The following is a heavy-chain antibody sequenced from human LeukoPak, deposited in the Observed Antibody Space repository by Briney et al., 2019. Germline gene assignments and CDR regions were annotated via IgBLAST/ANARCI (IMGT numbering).Heavy chain of an antibody. J-gene: IGHJ4*02. V-gene: IGHV1-3*01. CDR2: INVGNGNT. Sequence: GASVKVPCKASGYTFTNYAIHWVRQAPGQRLEWMGWINVGNGNTKYSQNFQGRVVINRDTSASTAYMELSSLRSEDTAVYYCARVYNYYGSGSYYFVMGPALDFWGQGTLVTVSS. D-gene: IGHD3-10*01. CDR3: ARVYNYYGSGSYYFVMGPALDF. CDR1: GYTFTNYA.